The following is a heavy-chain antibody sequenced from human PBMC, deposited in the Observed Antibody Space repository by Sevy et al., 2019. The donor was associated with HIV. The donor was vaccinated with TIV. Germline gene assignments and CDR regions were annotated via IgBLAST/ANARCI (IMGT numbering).Heavy chain of an antibody. V-gene: IGHV4-39*01. D-gene: IGHD6-19*01. CDR1: GGSISSSSYY. CDR2: IYYSGST. Sequence: SETLSLTCTVSGGSISSSSYYWGWIRQPPGKGLEWIGSIYYSGSTYYNPSLKSRVTISVDTSKNQFSLKLSSVTAPDTAVYYCARHRAVAGDNWFDPWGQGTLVTVSS. J-gene: IGHJ5*02. CDR3: ARHRAVAGDNWFDP.